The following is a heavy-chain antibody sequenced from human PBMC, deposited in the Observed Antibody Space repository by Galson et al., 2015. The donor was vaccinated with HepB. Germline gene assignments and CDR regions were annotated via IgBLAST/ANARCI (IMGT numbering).Heavy chain of an antibody. Sequence: SVKVSCKASGYTFTSYGISWVRQAPGQGLEWMGWISAYNGNTNYAQKLQGRVTMTTDTSTSTAYMELRSLRSDDTAVYYCARCVEGLYNWNDVLPGGTEDAFDIWGQGTMVAVSS. CDR3: ARCVEGLYNWNDVLPGGTEDAFDI. J-gene: IGHJ3*02. CDR2: ISAYNGNT. D-gene: IGHD1-20*01. V-gene: IGHV1-18*01. CDR1: GYTFTSYG.